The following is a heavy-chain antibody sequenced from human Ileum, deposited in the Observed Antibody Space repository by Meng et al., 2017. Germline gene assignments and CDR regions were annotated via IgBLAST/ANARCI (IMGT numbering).Heavy chain of an antibody. CDR2: ISPYNGNT. Sequence: VPLVQSVAEVKKPGASVKVSCKASGYTFTSSGLSWVRQAPGQGLEWMGWISPYNGNTNYAQKVQGRLTVPTDTSTSTAYMELRSLRSADTAVYYCARGDSSNRGFDYWGQGTLVTVSS. CDR3: ARGDSSNRGFDY. V-gene: IGHV1-18*01. D-gene: IGHD6-19*01. CDR1: GYTFTSSG. J-gene: IGHJ4*02.